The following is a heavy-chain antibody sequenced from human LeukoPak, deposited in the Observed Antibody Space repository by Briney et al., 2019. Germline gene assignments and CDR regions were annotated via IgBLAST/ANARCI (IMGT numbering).Heavy chain of an antibody. D-gene: IGHD1-1*01. V-gene: IGHV1-24*01. J-gene: IGHJ6*02. CDR1: GYTLTELS. CDR2: FDPEDGET. CDR3: ATGGMERQAYYGMDV. Sequence: ASVKVSCMVSGYTLTELSMHWVRQAPGKGLEWMGGFDPEDGETIYAQKFQGRVTMTEDTSTDTAYMELSSLRSEDTAVYYCATGGMERQAYYGMDVWGQGTTVTVSS.